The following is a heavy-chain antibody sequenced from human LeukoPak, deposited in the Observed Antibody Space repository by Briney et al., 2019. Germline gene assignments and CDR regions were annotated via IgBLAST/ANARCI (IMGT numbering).Heavy chain of an antibody. D-gene: IGHD3-10*01. Sequence: GASVEVSCKASGYTFSNYGISWVRQAPGQGLEWMGWISGFNGNTNYGQKVQGRVTMTTDTSTITAYMELRSLRSDDTAVYYCARMVRGVPYYYGMDVWGQGTPVTVSS. J-gene: IGHJ6*02. CDR3: ARMVRGVPYYYGMDV. V-gene: IGHV1-18*01. CDR1: GYTFSNYG. CDR2: ISGFNGNT.